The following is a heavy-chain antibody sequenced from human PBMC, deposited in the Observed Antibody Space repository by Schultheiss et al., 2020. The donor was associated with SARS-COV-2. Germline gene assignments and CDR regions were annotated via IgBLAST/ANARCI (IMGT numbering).Heavy chain of an antibody. J-gene: IGHJ4*02. CDR2: IYYSGST. V-gene: IGHV4-61*08. CDR1: GGSISSGGYS. Sequence: SETLSLTCAVSGGSISSGGYSWSWIRQPPGKGLEWIGYIYYSGSTNYNPSLKSRVTISVDTSKNQFSLKLSSVTAADTAVYYCARQGMATNRGFDYWGQGTLVTVSS. D-gene: IGHD5-24*01. CDR3: ARQGMATNRGFDY.